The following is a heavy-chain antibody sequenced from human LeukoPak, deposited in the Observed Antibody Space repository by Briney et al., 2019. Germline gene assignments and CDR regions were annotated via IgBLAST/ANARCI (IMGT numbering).Heavy chain of an antibody. V-gene: IGHV1-69*04. Sequence: GASVKVSCKASGYTFTSYGISWVRQAPGQGLEWMGRIIPILGIANYAQKFQGRVTITADKSTSTAYMELSSLRSEDTAVYYCARDSGSGLDYWGQGTLVTVSS. CDR1: GYTFTSYG. J-gene: IGHJ4*02. CDR3: ARDSGSGLDY. D-gene: IGHD6-19*01. CDR2: IIPILGIA.